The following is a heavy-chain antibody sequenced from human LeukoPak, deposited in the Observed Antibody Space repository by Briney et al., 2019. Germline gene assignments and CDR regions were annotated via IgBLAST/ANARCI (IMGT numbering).Heavy chain of an antibody. CDR1: GGSISSGDYY. V-gene: IGHV4-30-4*08. D-gene: IGHD3-3*01. CDR2: IYYSGST. J-gene: IGHJ3*02. Sequence: QASQTLSLTGTVSGGSISSGDYYWRWIRQPPGKGLEWIGYIYYSGSTYYNPSLKSRVTISVDTSKNQFSLKLSSVTAADTAVYYCARQSRITIFGVVIIGAFDIWGQGTMVTVSS. CDR3: ARQSRITIFGVVIIGAFDI.